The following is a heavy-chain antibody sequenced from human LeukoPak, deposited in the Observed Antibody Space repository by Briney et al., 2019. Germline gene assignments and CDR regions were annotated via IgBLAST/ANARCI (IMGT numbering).Heavy chain of an antibody. J-gene: IGHJ4*02. CDR3: ARTNRAKQAYYFHF. V-gene: IGHV7-4-1*02. CDR1: GYTFTSYA. D-gene: IGHD3-10*01. Sequence: ASVKVSCKASGYTFTSYAMNWVRQAPGQGLEWMGWINTNTGNPTYAQGFTGRFVFSFGTSVSTAYLQISSLKAEDTAVDYCARTNRAKQAYYFHFWGQGTLVTVSS. CDR2: INTNTGNP.